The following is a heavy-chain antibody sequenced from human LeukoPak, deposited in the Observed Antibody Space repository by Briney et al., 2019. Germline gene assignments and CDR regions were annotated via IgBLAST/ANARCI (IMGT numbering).Heavy chain of an antibody. CDR2: IWYDGSNK. Sequence: GGSPRLSCAASGFTFSSYGMHWVRQAPGKGLEWVAVIWYDGSNKYYADSVKGRFTISRDNSKNTLYLQMNSLRAEDTAVYYCARDPNYYDSSGYQDYWGQGTLVTVSS. CDR1: GFTFSSYG. J-gene: IGHJ4*02. V-gene: IGHV3-33*01. CDR3: ARDPNYYDSSGYQDY. D-gene: IGHD3-22*01.